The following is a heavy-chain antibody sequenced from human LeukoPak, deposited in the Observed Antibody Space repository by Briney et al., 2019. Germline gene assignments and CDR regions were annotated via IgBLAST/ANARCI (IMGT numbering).Heavy chain of an antibody. Sequence: PGGSLRLSCAASGFTFSSYSMNWVRQAPGKGLEWVSYISSSGSTIYYADSVKGRFTISRDNAKNSLYLQMNSLRAEDTAVYYCARARSGSPALNWFDPWGQGTLVTVSS. CDR2: ISSSGSTI. D-gene: IGHD3-10*01. V-gene: IGHV3-48*04. CDR3: ARARSGSPALNWFDP. CDR1: GFTFSSYS. J-gene: IGHJ5*02.